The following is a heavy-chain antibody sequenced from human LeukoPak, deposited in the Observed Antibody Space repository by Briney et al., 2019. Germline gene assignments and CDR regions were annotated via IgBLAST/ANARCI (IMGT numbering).Heavy chain of an antibody. CDR1: GGSISSSTYY. Sequence: SETLSLTCTVSGGSISSSTYYWGWIRQPPGKGLEWIGNIYYSGSTYYNPSLKSRVTISVDTSKSQFSLRLNSVTAADTAVYYCARDTGSFPHVSFDIWGQGTMVTVSS. J-gene: IGHJ3*02. V-gene: IGHV4-39*07. D-gene: IGHD1-26*01. CDR3: ARDTGSFPHVSFDI. CDR2: IYYSGST.